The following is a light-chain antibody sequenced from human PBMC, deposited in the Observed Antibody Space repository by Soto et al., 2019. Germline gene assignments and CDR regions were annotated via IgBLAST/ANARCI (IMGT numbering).Light chain of an antibody. V-gene: IGKV1-5*03. J-gene: IGKJ4*01. CDR2: KAS. CDR3: QHYNTYPLT. Sequence: DIQMTQSPSTLSASVGDRVTITCRASQSISTWLVWYQQKPGKAPKLLIYKASSLEGGVPSRFGGSGSGTLFNITISSLHPDDFATYYCQHYNTYPLTFGGGTTVDIK. CDR1: QSISTW.